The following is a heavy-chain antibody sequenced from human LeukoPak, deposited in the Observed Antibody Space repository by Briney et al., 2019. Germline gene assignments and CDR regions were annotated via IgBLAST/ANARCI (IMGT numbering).Heavy chain of an antibody. J-gene: IGHJ4*02. CDR1: GFTFSSYG. V-gene: IGHV3-30*02. D-gene: IGHD3-22*01. CDR3: AKVFHDYYDSSGYQILDY. Sequence: PGGTLRLSCAASGFTFSSYGMSWVRQAPGKGLEWVAFIRYDGSNKYYADSVKGRFTISRDNSKNTLYLQMNSLRAEDTAVYYCAKVFHDYYDSSGYQILDYWGQGTLVTVSS. CDR2: IRYDGSNK.